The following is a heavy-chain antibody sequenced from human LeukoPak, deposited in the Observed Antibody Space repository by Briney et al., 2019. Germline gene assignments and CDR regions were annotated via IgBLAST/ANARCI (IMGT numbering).Heavy chain of an antibody. V-gene: IGHV3-23*01. CDR3: ARDALMIVGATLPDY. CDR1: GFTFSSYA. J-gene: IGHJ4*02. CDR2: ISGSGGST. Sequence: GGSLRLSCAASGFTFSSYAMSWVRQAPGKGLEWVSAISGSGGSTNYADSVKGRFTISRDNAKNSLYLQMNSLRAEDTAVYYCARDALMIVGATLPDYWGQGTLVTVSS. D-gene: IGHD1-26*01.